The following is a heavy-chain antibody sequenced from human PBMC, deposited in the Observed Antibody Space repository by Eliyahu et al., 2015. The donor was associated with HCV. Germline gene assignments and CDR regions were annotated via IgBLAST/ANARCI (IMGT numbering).Heavy chain of an antibody. D-gene: IGHD3-10*01. CDR2: ISGSGGST. CDR3: AKAPSRFGDSSWFDP. V-gene: IGHV3-23*01. J-gene: IGHJ5*02. Sequence: EVQLLESGGDLVQTGGSLXLSCXASGFTXSXYAMSWVXQAPGKGLEWVAGISGSGGSTYYSDSVKGRFTISRDNSKNTLYVRMDSLRVEDTAVYYCAKAPSRFGDSSWFDPWGQGTLVTVSS. CDR1: GFTXSXYA.